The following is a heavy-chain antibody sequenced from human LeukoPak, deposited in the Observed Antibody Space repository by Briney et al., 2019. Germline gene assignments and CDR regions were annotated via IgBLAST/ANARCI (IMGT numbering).Heavy chain of an antibody. CDR1: GFTFSNYW. D-gene: IGHD1-26*01. J-gene: IGHJ4*02. V-gene: IGHV3-7*01. CDR3: ARVHSGSRRYYFDY. Sequence: PGGSLRLSCAASGFTFSNYWMTWVRQAPGKGLEWVANIKHDGSGKYYVDSLKGRFTISRDNAKNSLYLQMNSLRAEDTAVYYCARVHSGSRRYYFDYWGQGTLVTVSS. CDR2: IKHDGSGK.